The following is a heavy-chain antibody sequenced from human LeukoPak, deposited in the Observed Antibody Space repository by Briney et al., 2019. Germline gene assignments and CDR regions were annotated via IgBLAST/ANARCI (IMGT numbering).Heavy chain of an antibody. J-gene: IGHJ4*02. CDR3: AKRNSGNYFDD. V-gene: IGHV3-33*06. CDR2: IWYDGSNK. D-gene: IGHD1-26*01. CDR1: GFTFSSYA. Sequence: GGSLRLSCAASGFTFSSYAMHWVRQAPGKGLEWVAVIWYDGSNKYYADSVKGRFTLSRDNSKNTLYLQMNSLRAEDTAVYYCAKRNSGNYFDDWGQGSLVTVTS.